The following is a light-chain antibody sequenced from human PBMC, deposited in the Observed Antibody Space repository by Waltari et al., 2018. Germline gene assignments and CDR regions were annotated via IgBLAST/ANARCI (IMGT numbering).Light chain of an antibody. CDR1: QSVLYSPNNKNY. V-gene: IGKV4-1*01. Sequence: DIVMTQSPDSLAVSLVERATINCKSSQSVLYSPNNKNYLAWFQQKPGQPPKLLIYWASTRESGVPDRFSGSGSVTDFTLTISSLQAEDVAIYYCQQYATTPRTFGQGTKLEIK. J-gene: IGKJ2*02. CDR2: WAS. CDR3: QQYATTPRT.